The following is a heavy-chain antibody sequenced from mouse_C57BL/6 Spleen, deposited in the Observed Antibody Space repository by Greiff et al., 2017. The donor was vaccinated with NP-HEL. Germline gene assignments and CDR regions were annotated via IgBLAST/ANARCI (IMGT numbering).Heavy chain of an antibody. CDR2: IHPSDSDT. V-gene: IGHV1-74*01. D-gene: IGHD1-1*01. J-gene: IGHJ2*01. CDR1: GYTFTSYW. CDR3: AIWGVVADY. Sequence: QGKRQKSGGEWATPGASFPFSFKSSGYTFTSYWMHWVKQRPGQGLEWIGRIHPSDSDTNYNQKFKGKATLTVDKSSSTAYMQLSSLTSEDSAVYYCAIWGVVADYWGQGTTLTVSS.